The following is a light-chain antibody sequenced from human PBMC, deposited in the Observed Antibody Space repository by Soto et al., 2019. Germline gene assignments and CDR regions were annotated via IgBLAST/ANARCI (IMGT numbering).Light chain of an antibody. J-gene: IGLJ1*01. V-gene: IGLV2-14*01. Sequence: QSALTQPASVYGSPGQSITISCTGTSSDVGGYNYVSWHQQHPGKAPKLMIYEVGNRPSGVSTRFSGSKSGNTASLTISGLQAEDEADYYCSSYTSSSTRVFGTGTKVTVL. CDR3: SSYTSSSTRV. CDR2: EVG. CDR1: SSDVGGYNY.